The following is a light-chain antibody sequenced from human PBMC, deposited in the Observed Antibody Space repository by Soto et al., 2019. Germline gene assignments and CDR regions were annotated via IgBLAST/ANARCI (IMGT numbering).Light chain of an antibody. CDR1: QSVSSTF. CDR2: AAS. CDR3: QQYGSSLFS. J-gene: IGKJ3*01. V-gene: IGKV3-20*01. Sequence: TQSPAILSVSPGDRATLSCRASQSVSSTFLAWYQQKPGQAPRILIYAASSRDTGIPDRFSGSGSGTDFTLTISRLEPEDFAVYYCQQYGSSLFSFGPGTKVDIK.